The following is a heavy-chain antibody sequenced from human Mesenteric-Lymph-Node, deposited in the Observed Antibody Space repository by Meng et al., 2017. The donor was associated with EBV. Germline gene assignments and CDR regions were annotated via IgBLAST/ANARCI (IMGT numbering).Heavy chain of an antibody. J-gene: IGHJ5*02. CDR1: GFSISPYW. CDR2: IRSDGSST. CDR3: ARDGLDP. V-gene: IGHV3-74*01. Sequence: EGQLVESGGGLVQPGGSLRLSCAVSGFSISPYWMHWVRQAPGKVLVWVSRIRSDGSSTDYADSVKGRFTISRDNAKNTVYLQMSSLRVEDSAVYYCARDGLDPWGQGTLVTVSS.